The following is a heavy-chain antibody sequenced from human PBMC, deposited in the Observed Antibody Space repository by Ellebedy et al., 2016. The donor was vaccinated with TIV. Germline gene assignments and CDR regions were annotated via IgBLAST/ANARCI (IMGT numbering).Heavy chain of an antibody. Sequence: GESLKTSCKGSGYTFTTYWISWVRQIPGKGLEWMWRIGPTDPFPNYSPSFQGHVTISADNSITTAYLQCSSLKASDTALYFCARTHGPAVRELYFDYWGQGTLVTVSS. D-gene: IGHD6-6*01. V-gene: IGHV5-10-1*01. CDR3: ARTHGPAVRELYFDY. CDR1: GYTFTTYW. J-gene: IGHJ4*02. CDR2: IGPTDPFP.